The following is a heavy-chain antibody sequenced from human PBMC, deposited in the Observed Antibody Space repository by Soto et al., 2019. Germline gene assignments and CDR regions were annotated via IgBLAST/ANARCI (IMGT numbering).Heavy chain of an antibody. CDR1: GGAISSSSCY. J-gene: IGHJ6*02. CDR2: IFYNENT. CDR3: AKDIRPYYYDSSGYYSPISYYYYGMDV. D-gene: IGHD3-22*01. V-gene: IGHV4-39*07. Sequence: SETLSLTCTVSGGAISSSSCYWGWIRQSPGKGLEWIGTIFYNENTQFNPSLKSRVSMSVDASKNQFSLKLSSVTAADTAVYYCAKDIRPYYYDSSGYYSPISYYYYGMDVWGQGTTVTVSS.